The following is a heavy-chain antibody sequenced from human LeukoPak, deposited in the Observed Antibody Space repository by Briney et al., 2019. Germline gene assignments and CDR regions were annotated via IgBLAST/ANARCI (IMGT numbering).Heavy chain of an antibody. V-gene: IGHV3-48*04. CDR2: ISSGCSTI. J-gene: IGHJ1*01. CDR3: AQGTGSYYGYFQP. CDR1: GFTFSSYS. Sequence: GGSLGLSCAASGFTFSSYSMNWVRQAPGKGLEWVSYISSGCSTIYYADSVKGRFTISRDNAKNSLYLQMNSLRAEDTAVYYCAQGTGSYYGYFQPWGQGTLVTVSS. D-gene: IGHD1-26*01.